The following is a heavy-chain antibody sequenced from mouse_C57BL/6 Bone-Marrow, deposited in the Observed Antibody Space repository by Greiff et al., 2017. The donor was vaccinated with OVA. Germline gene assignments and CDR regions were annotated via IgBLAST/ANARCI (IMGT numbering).Heavy chain of an antibody. J-gene: IGHJ4*01. V-gene: IGHV1-82*01. Sequence: QVQLQQSGPELVKPGASVKISCKASGYAFSSSWMNWVKQRPVKGLEWIGRIYPGDGDTNYNGKFKGKATLTADKSSSTAYMQLSSLTSEDSAVYFCARQYYGSSYAMDYWGQGTSVTVSS. CDR3: ARQYYGSSYAMDY. CDR1: GYAFSSSW. D-gene: IGHD1-1*01. CDR2: IYPGDGDT.